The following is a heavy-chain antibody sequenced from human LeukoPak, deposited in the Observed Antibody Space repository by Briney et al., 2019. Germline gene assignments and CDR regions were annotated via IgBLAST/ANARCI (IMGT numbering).Heavy chain of an antibody. CDR1: GDFISSGYY. J-gene: IGHJ5*02. V-gene: IGHV4-38-2*02. CDR3: ARMSRSGVLSWFDP. Sequence: PSETLSLLCTVSGDFISSGYYWGWIRQPPGKGLEWIGSMYHSGSTYNNPSLKSRVTISVDTSKNYLSLKMTSVTAADTAVYYCARMSRSGVLSWFDPWGQGTLVTVSS. CDR2: MYHSGST. D-gene: IGHD6-19*01.